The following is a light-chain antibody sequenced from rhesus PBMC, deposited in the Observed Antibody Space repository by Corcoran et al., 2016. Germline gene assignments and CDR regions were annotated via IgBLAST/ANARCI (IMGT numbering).Light chain of an antibody. Sequence: ETVVTQSPATLSLSPGERATLSCRASQSVGSYLAWYQQKLGQAPRLLIYGAPSRATGIPDRFSGSGSGTYFTLTISSLEHEDVGVYYCQQSSNLWTFGQGTKVEIK. CDR3: QQSSNLWT. J-gene: IGKJ1*01. V-gene: IGKV3-24*04. CDR2: GAP. CDR1: QSVGSY.